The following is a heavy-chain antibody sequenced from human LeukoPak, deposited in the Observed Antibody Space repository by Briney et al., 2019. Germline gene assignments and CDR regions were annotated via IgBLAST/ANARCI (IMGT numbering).Heavy chain of an antibody. CDR3: ARDVGSWYRSNDAFDI. CDR1: GFTFSDYY. D-gene: IGHD6-13*01. Sequence: PGGSLRLSCAASGFTFSDYYMSWIRQAPGKGLEWVSYISSSGSTIYYADSVKGRFTISRDNAKNSLYLQMNSLRAEDTAVYYCARDVGSWYRSNDAFDIWGQGTMVTVSS. J-gene: IGHJ3*02. CDR2: ISSSGSTI. V-gene: IGHV3-11*04.